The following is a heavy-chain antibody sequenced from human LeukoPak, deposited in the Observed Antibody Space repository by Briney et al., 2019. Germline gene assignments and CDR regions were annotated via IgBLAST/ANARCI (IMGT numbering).Heavy chain of an antibody. D-gene: IGHD5-18*01. J-gene: IGHJ4*02. CDR1: GFTFSSYA. Sequence: PGRSLRLSCAASGFTFSSYAMHWVRQAPGKGLEWVAVISYDESNKYYADSVKGRFTISRDNSKNTLYLQMNSLRAEDTAVYYCAREEDSYGLDYWGQGTLVTVSS. CDR2: ISYDESNK. V-gene: IGHV3-30-3*01. CDR3: AREEDSYGLDY.